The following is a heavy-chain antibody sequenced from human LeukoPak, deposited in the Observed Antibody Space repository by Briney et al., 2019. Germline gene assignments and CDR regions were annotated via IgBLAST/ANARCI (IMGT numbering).Heavy chain of an antibody. V-gene: IGHV3-23*01. J-gene: IGHJ4*02. CDR2: ISDSGGSN. D-gene: IGHD3-10*01. Sequence: GGSLRLSCPVSGFTLSNYGMSWLRPAPAKGLEGVAGISDSGGSNNLADSVKGRFTISRDNAKNTLYLQMNSLRAEDTAVYFCAKRGVVIRVILVGFHKQAYYFDSWGQGALVTVSS. CDR1: GFTLSNYG. CDR3: AKRGVVIRVILVGFHKQAYYFDS.